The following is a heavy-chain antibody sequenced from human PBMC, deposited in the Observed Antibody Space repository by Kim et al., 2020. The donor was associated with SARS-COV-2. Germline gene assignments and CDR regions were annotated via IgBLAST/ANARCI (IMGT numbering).Heavy chain of an antibody. J-gene: IGHJ4*02. V-gene: IGHV3-30*07. CDR3: ATAQPFGEISLRAF. Sequence: DSVKGRFVISRDNSNHTLYLQMNSLRAEDTAVYYCATAQPFGEISLRAFWGQGTLVSVSS. D-gene: IGHD3-10*01.